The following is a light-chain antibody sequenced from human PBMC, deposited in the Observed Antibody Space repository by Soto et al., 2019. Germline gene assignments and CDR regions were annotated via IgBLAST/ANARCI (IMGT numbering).Light chain of an antibody. V-gene: IGLV2-8*01. J-gene: IGLJ1*01. CDR2: EVS. CDR3: SSYAGSNTDYV. CDR1: SSDVGSYDS. Sequence: QSALTQPPSASGSPGQSVTISCSGTSSDVGSYDSVSWYQQHPDKAPKLMIYEVSKRPSGVPDRFSGSKSGNTASLTVSGLQAEDEADYYCSSYAGSNTDYVFGTGTKVTVL.